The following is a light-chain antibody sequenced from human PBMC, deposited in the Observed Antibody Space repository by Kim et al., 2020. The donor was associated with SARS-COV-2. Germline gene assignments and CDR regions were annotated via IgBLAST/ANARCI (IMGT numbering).Light chain of an antibody. J-gene: IGLJ2*01. V-gene: IGLV1-40*01. CDR1: FANIGAGYS. Sequence: RVTIACTGTFANIGAGYSVHWYQHLPGKATKLVIRSNTDRPSGVPDLFSGSKSGTSASLTITGLQAEDEAYYYCQSYDSNLNGSVFGGGTQLTVL. CDR3: QSYDSNLNGSV. CDR2: SNT.